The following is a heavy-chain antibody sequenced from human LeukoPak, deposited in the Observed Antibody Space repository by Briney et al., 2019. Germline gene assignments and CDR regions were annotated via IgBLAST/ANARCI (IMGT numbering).Heavy chain of an antibody. J-gene: IGHJ4*02. V-gene: IGHV3-21*01. D-gene: IGHD3-10*01. CDR1: GFTFSSYS. CDR2: ISSSSSYI. Sequence: GGSLRLSCAASGFTFSSYSMNWVRQAPGKGLEWVSSISSSSSYIYYADSVKGRFTISRDNAKNSLYLQMNSLRAEDTAVYYCARGIGAQYYFDYWGQGTLVTVSS. CDR3: ARGIGAQYYFDY.